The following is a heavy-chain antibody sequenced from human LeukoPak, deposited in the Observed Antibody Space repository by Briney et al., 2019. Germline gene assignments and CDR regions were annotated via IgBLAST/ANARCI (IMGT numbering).Heavy chain of an antibody. J-gene: IGHJ5*02. CDR2: ISGSGGST. CDR3: AKAATVTKYNWFDP. Sequence: QPGGSLRLSCAASGFTFSSYAMSWVRQAPGKGREWVSAISGSGGSTYYADSVKGRFTISRDNSKNRLYLQMNSLRAEDTAVYYCAKAATVTKYNWFDPWGQGTLVTVSS. V-gene: IGHV3-23*01. CDR1: GFTFSSYA. D-gene: IGHD4-11*01.